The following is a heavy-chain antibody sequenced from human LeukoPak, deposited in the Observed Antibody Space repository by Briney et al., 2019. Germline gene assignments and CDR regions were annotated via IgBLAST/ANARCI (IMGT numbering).Heavy chain of an antibody. CDR2: ISWNSGSI. V-gene: IGHV3-9*01. CDR3: AKDIAPGTTPYSFDS. Sequence: SLRLSCAASGFTFDDYAMHWVRHAPGKGLEGVAGISWNSGSIGYADSVKGRFTISRDNAKNSLYLQMNSLRAEATALYYCAKDIAPGTTPYSFDSWGQGTLVTVSS. D-gene: IGHD1-7*01. CDR1: GFTFDDYA. J-gene: IGHJ4*02.